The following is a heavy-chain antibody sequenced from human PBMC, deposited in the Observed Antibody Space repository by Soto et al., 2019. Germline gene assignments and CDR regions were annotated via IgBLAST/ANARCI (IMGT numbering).Heavy chain of an antibody. CDR2: IYPGDSDT. Sequence: PGESLKISCKGSGYSFTSYWIGWVRQMPGKGLEWMGIIYPGDSDTRYSPSFQGQVTMSADKSIDTAYLQWSSLKDSDTAMYYCARHGYGDYDPASNYFGMDLWGQGTTVTVSS. CDR1: GYSFTSYW. CDR3: ARHGYGDYDPASNYFGMDL. D-gene: IGHD5-12*01. J-gene: IGHJ6*02. V-gene: IGHV5-51*01.